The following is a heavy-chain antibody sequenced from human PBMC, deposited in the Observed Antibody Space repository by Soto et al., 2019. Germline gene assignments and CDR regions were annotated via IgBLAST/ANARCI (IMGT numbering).Heavy chain of an antibody. Sequence: QVQLVQSGAEEKKPGASVKVSCKASGYTFTSYAMHWVRQAPGQRLEWMGWINAGNGNTKYSQKFKGRVTITRDTSASTAYMELSSVISEDTAVYYCARDPSYYGMDVWGQGTTVTVSS. V-gene: IGHV1-3*05. CDR2: INAGNGNT. J-gene: IGHJ6*02. CDR3: ARDPSYYGMDV. CDR1: GYTFTSYA.